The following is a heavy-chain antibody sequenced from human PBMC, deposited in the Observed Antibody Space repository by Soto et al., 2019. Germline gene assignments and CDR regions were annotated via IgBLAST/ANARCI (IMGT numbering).Heavy chain of an antibody. CDR1: GFTFSSYS. J-gene: IGHJ3*02. D-gene: IGHD3-3*01. Sequence: EVQLVESGGGLVQPGGSLRLSCAASGFTFSSYSMNWVRQAPGKGLEWVSYISSRSSTIYYADSVKGRFTISRDNAKNSLYLQMNSLRAEDTAVYYCARDADFWSGFDIWGQGTMVTVSS. CDR3: ARDADFWSGFDI. CDR2: ISSRSSTI. V-gene: IGHV3-48*01.